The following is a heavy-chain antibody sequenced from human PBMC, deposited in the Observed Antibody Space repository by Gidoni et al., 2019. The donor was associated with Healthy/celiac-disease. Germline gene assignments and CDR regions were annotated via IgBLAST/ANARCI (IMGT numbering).Heavy chain of an antibody. J-gene: IGHJ4*02. CDR2: ISAYNGNT. V-gene: IGHV1-18*01. Sequence: QVQLVQSGAAVKKPGASVKVSCKASGYPFTSYGISWVRQAPGQGLEWMGWISAYNGNTNYAQKLQGRVTMTTDTSTSTAYMELRSLRSDDTAVYYCARVNYIVVVPAAMGFDYWGQGTLVTVSS. D-gene: IGHD2-2*01. CDR3: ARVNYIVVVPAAMGFDY. CDR1: GYPFTSYG.